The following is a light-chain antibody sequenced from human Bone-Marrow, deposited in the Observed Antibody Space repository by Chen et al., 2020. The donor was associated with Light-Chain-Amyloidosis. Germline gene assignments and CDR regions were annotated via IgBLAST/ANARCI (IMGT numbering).Light chain of an antibody. CDR1: NIGSTS. CDR2: DDS. J-gene: IGLJ3*02. CDR3: QVWDRSSDRPV. V-gene: IGLV3-21*02. Sequence: SYVLTQPSSVSVAPAQTATISCGGNNIGSTSVHWYQQTPGPAPLLVVYDDSDRPPGIPERLSGDNYGNTSTLTISRVEAGEEADYYCQVWDRSSDRPVFGGGTKLTVL.